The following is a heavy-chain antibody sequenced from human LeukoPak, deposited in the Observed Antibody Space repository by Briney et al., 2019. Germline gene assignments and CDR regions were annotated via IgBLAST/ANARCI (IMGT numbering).Heavy chain of an antibody. J-gene: IGHJ4*02. V-gene: IGHV3-7*01. CDR1: GFTFSSYW. CDR3: ARAPRGVRGVLIHFDY. Sequence: GGSLRLSCAASGFTFSSYWMSWVRQAPGKGLEWVANIKQDGSEKYYVDSVKGRSTISRDNAKNSLYLQMNSLRAEDTAVYYCARAPRGVRGVLIHFDYWGQGTLVTVSS. CDR2: IKQDGSEK. D-gene: IGHD3-10*01.